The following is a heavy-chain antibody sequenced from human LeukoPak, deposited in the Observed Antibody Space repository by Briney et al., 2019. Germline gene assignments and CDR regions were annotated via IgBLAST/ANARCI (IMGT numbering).Heavy chain of an antibody. V-gene: IGHV4-34*01. CDR1: GGSFSGYY. CDR3: ARADYSSSVDY. Sequence: SETLSLTCAVYGGSFSGYYWSWIRQPPGKGLEWIGEINHSGSTNYNPSLKSRVTISVDTSKNQFSLKLSSVTAADTAVYYCARADYSSSVDYWGQGTLVTVSS. D-gene: IGHD6-13*01. J-gene: IGHJ4*02. CDR2: INHSGST.